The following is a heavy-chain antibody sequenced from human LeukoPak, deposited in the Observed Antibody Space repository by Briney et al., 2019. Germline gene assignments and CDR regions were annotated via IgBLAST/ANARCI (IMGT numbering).Heavy chain of an antibody. CDR2: ISSSGSTI. CDR3: ARSGNSHGAFDI. J-gene: IGHJ3*02. D-gene: IGHD4-23*01. Sequence: GGSLRLSCAASGFTFSSYEMNWVRQAPGKGLEWVSYISSSGSTIYYADSVKGRFTISRDNAKNSLYLQMNSLRVEDTAVYYCARSGNSHGAFDIWGQGTMVTVSS. V-gene: IGHV3-48*03. CDR1: GFTFSSYE.